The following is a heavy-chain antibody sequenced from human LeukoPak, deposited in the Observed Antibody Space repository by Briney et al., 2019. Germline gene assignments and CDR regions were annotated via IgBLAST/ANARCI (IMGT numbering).Heavy chain of an antibody. CDR3: ARGRTAMVTN. J-gene: IGHJ4*02. Sequence: PSETLSLTCTVSGGSISSYYWSWIRQPAWKGPEWIGRIYSSGSTNYNPSLKSRVTMSVDTSKNQFSLKLSSVTAADTAVYYCARGRTAMVTNWGQGTLVTVSS. CDR1: GGSISSYY. CDR2: IYSSGST. D-gene: IGHD5-18*01. V-gene: IGHV4-4*07.